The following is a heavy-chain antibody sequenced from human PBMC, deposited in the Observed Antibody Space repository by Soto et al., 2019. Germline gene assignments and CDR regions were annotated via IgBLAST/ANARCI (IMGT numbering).Heavy chain of an antibody. CDR1: GFTFSDYY. CDR2: ISSCGNNI. V-gene: IGHV3-11*01. J-gene: IGHJ4*02. D-gene: IGHD2-2*01. CDR3: ATMSSKNADEPVFS. Sequence: QVQLVESGGGLVKTSGSLRIACAASGFTFSDYYMSWVRQAPGKGLEWVAYISSCGNNIYYADSVKGRFTISRDNAKKSVYMQMTRLRAEDTALYFCATMSSKNADEPVFSWGQGPLVTVSS.